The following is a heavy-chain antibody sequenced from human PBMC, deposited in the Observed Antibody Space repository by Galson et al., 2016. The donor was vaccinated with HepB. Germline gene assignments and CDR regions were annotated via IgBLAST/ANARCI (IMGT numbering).Heavy chain of an antibody. CDR1: GFTFSKYW. J-gene: IGHJ6*02. CDR2: INGDGSST. D-gene: IGHD2-15*01. CDR3: AILSVDVVVEMNGMDV. V-gene: IGHV3-74*01. Sequence: SLRLSCAASGFTFSKYWMPWVRQAPGKGLVWVSRINGDGSSTAYADSVKGRFTISRDNAKNTLYLQMNSLRAEDTAMYYCAILSVDVVVEMNGMDVWGHGTTVTVSS.